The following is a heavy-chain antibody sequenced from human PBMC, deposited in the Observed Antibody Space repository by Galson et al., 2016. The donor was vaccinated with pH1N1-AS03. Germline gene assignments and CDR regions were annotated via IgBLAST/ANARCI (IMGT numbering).Heavy chain of an antibody. Sequence: QSGAEVKKPGDSLKISCKSSGYGFNGYWTGWVRQMPGKGLEWMGIIFPGDSDTRYSPSFQGQVTISADKSTRTTYLQWRSLKASDTAIYYCARPAHYDSSGRDALDVGGEGTMLIVSS. CDR2: IFPGDSDT. D-gene: IGHD3-22*01. CDR1: GYGFNGYW. V-gene: IGHV5-51*03. J-gene: IGHJ3*01. CDR3: ARPAHYDSSGRDALDV.